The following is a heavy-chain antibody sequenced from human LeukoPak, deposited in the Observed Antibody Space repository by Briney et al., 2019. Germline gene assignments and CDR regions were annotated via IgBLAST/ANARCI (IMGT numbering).Heavy chain of an antibody. CDR1: GGTFSSYA. D-gene: IGHD2-2*01. CDR2: ISAYNGNT. Sequence: ASVKVSCKASGGTFSSYAISWVRQAPGQGLEWMGWISAYNGNTNYAQKLQGRVTMTTDTSTSTAYMELRSLRSDDTAVYYCARGTDTSSYAQGGFDYWGQGTLVTVSS. CDR3: ARGTDTSSYAQGGFDY. J-gene: IGHJ4*02. V-gene: IGHV1-18*01.